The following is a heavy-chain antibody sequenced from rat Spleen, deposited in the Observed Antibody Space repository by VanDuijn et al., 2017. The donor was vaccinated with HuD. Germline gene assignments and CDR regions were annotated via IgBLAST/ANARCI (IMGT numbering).Heavy chain of an antibody. V-gene: IGHV2-27*01. CDR2: IQNDGSA. CDR3: ARSFDGS. D-gene: IGHD1-12*02. CDR1: GFSLTSYH. J-gene: IGHJ2*01. Sequence: QVQLKESGPGLVQPSQTLSLTCTVSGFSLTSYHVHWVRQPPGKGLEWMGRIQNDGSADYNSALKSRLSISRDTSKSQVFLKMNSVQTEDTAMYFCARSFDGSWGQGVMVTVSS.